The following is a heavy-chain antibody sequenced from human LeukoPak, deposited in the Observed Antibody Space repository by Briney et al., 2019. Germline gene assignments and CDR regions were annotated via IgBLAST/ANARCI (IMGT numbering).Heavy chain of an antibody. Sequence: GGSLRLSCLTSGFTLSTNAMSWVRQAPGKGLEWVSVIYSGGSTYYADSVKGRFTISRDNSKNTLYLQMNSLRAEDTAVYYCARVVLRPSVYFDYWGQGTLVTVSS. CDR1: GFTLSTNA. J-gene: IGHJ4*02. V-gene: IGHV3-53*01. CDR3: ARVVLRPSVYFDY. D-gene: IGHD2/OR15-2a*01. CDR2: IYSGGST.